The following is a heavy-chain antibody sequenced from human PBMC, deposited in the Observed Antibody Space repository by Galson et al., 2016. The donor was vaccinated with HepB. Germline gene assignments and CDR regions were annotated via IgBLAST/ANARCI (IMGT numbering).Heavy chain of an antibody. CDR2: IYSEGTT. CDR1: GFTVTRNY. J-gene: IGHJ5*02. Sequence: SLRLSCAASGFTVTRNYMRWFRQAPGKGLEWVSLIYSEGTTDYADSVKGRFTISRDSSTNTLFLQMNRLRVEDTAVYYCGRDVGPWGRGTLVTVSS. CDR3: GRDVGP. V-gene: IGHV3-53*01.